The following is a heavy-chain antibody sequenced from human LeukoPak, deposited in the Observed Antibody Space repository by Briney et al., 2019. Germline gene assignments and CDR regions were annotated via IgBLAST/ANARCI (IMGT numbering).Heavy chain of an antibody. J-gene: IGHJ5*02. D-gene: IGHD2-2*03. CDR2: ISGSGGST. CDR1: GFTFSSYA. V-gene: IGHV3-23*01. Sequence: GGSLRLSCAASGFTFSSYAMTWVRQAPGKGLEWVAAISGSGGSTYYADSVKGRFTISRDNSKNTLYLQMNSLRAEDTAVYYCAKLRYGYCSTWGQGTLVTVSS. CDR3: AKLRYGYCST.